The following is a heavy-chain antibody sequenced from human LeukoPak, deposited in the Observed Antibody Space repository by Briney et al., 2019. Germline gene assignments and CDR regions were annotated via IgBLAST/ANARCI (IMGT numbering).Heavy chain of an antibody. CDR1: GYSISTGYY. Sequence: SETLSLTCTVSGYSISTGYYWDWIRQPPGKGLEWIGTFYHGGSTYYNPSLKSRVTISVDTSKNQFSLNLTSVTAADTAVYYCASSGGPAAAAVFDAFDIWGQGTMVTVSS. CDR2: FYHGGST. V-gene: IGHV4-38-2*02. D-gene: IGHD6-13*01. J-gene: IGHJ3*02. CDR3: ASSGGPAAAAVFDAFDI.